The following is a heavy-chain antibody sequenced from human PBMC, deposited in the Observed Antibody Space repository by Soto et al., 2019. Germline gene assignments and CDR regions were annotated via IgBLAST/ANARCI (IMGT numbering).Heavy chain of an antibody. CDR2: FDPEDGET. D-gene: IGHD2-15*01. J-gene: IGHJ4*02. Sequence: ASVKVSCKVSGYTLTELSMHWVRQAPGKGLEWMGGFDPEDGETIYAQKFQGRVTMTEDTSTDTAYMELSSQRSEDTAVYYCATPHGGIRTREYYFDYWGQGTLVTVSS. V-gene: IGHV1-24*01. CDR1: GYTLTELS. CDR3: ATPHGGIRTREYYFDY.